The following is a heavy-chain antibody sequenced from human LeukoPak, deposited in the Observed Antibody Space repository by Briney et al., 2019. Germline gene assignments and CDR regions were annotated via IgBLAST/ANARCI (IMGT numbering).Heavy chain of an antibody. J-gene: IGHJ4*02. Sequence: PSETLSLTCTVSGGSISSYYWSWIRQPPGKGLEWIGYIYYSGSTNYNPSLKSRVTISVDTSKNQFSLKLSSVTAADTAVYYCARAWGSSSPLDYWGQGTLVTVSS. CDR2: IYYSGST. CDR3: ARAWGSSSPLDY. D-gene: IGHD6-6*01. CDR1: GGSISSYY. V-gene: IGHV4-59*01.